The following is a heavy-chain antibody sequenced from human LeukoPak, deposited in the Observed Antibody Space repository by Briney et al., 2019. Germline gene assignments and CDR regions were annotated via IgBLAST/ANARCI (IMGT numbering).Heavy chain of an antibody. Sequence: GGSLRLSCAASGFTFSSYAMSWVRQAPGKGLEWVSAIGGSGGSTYYADSVKGRFTISRDNSKNTLYLQMNSLRAEDTAVYYCANPVGTGTTTGDWGQGTLVTVSS. CDR3: ANPVGTGTTTGD. D-gene: IGHD1-1*01. CDR2: IGGSGGST. V-gene: IGHV3-23*01. J-gene: IGHJ4*02. CDR1: GFTFSSYA.